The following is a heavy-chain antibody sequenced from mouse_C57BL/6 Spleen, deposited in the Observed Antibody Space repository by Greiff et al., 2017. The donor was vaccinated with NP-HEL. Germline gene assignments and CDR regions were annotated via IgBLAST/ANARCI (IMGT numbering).Heavy chain of an antibody. V-gene: IGHV5-9-1*02. Sequence: EVKLVESGEGLVKPGGSLKLSCAASGFTFSSYAMSWVRQTPEKRLEWVAYISSGGDYIYYADTVKGRFTISGDNARNTLYLQMSSLKSEDTAMYYCTRDHGSSYGFAYWGQGTLVTVSA. CDR1: GFTFSSYA. J-gene: IGHJ3*01. CDR2: ISSGGDYI. D-gene: IGHD1-1*01. CDR3: TRDHGSSYGFAY.